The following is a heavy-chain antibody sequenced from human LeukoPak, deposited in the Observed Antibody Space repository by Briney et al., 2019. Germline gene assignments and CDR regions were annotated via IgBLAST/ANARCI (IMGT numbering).Heavy chain of an antibody. CDR3: ARDRIRGAFDI. J-gene: IGHJ3*02. Sequence: SETLSLTCTVFGGSISSYYWSWIRQPPGKGLEWIGYIYYSGSTNYNPSLKSRVTVSVDTSKNQFSLKLSSVTAADTAVYYCARDRIRGAFDIWGQGTMVTVSS. CDR1: GGSISSYY. CDR2: IYYSGST. V-gene: IGHV4-59*01.